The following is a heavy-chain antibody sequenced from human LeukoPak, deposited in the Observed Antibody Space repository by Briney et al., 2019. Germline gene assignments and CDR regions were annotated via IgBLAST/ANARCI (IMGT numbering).Heavy chain of an antibody. D-gene: IGHD2-15*01. V-gene: IGHV1-18*01. J-gene: IGHJ5*02. CDR2: IGGYTGHT. CDR1: GYSFTSYG. CDR3: ARDGSCSGGSCAMDGWFDP. Sequence: ASVKVSCTTSGYSFTSYGVTWVRQAPGQGLEWMGWIGGYTGHTNYVQKFQGRVTMTTDTSTSTAYMELRSLTSDDTAVYYCARDGSCSGGSCAMDGWFDPWGQGTLVTVSS.